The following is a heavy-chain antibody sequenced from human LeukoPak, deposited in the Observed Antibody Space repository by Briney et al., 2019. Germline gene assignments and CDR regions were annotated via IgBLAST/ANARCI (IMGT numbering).Heavy chain of an antibody. D-gene: IGHD3-10*01. CDR3: ARSNIWFGELLGYYYYMDV. J-gene: IGHJ6*03. CDR2: VYYSGST. Sequence: PSETLSLTCTVSGDSISSYYWSWIRQPPGKGLEWIGYVYYSGSTNYNPSLKSRVTISVDTSKNQFSLKLSSVTAADTAVYYCARSNIWFGELLGYYYYMDVWGKGTTVTISS. V-gene: IGHV4-59*01. CDR1: GDSISSYY.